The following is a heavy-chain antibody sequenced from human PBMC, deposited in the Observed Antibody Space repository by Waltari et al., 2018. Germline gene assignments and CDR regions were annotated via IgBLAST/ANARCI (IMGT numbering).Heavy chain of an antibody. V-gene: IGHV4-59*01. J-gene: IGHJ4*02. Sequence: QVQLQESGPGLVKPSETLSLTCTVSGGSISSYYWSWIRQPPGKGLEWIGYIYYSGSTNYKPSLKSRVTISVDTSKNQFSLKLSSVTAADTAVYYCAREDVDYLFDYWGQGTLVTVSS. D-gene: IGHD4-17*01. CDR1: GGSISSYY. CDR3: AREDVDYLFDY. CDR2: IYYSGST.